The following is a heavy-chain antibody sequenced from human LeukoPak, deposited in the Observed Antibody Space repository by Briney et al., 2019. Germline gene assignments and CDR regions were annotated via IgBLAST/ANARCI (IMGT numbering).Heavy chain of an antibody. V-gene: IGHV4-34*01. D-gene: IGHD2-2*01. Sequence: SETLSLTCAVYGGSFSGYYWSWIRQPPGKGLEWIGEIYRSGSTNYNPSLKSRVTISVDKSKNQFSLKLSSVTAADTAVYYCARYSSNLFDYWGQGTLVTVSS. CDR2: IYRSGST. J-gene: IGHJ4*02. CDR1: GGSFSGYY. CDR3: ARYSSNLFDY.